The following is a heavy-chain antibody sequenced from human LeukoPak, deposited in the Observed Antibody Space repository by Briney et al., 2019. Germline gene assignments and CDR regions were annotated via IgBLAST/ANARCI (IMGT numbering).Heavy chain of an antibody. CDR3: AKDLQSGYASYYSDY. CDR1: GFTFSSYA. V-gene: IGHV3-23*01. Sequence: GGSLRLSCAASGFTFSSYAMSWVRQAPGKGLEWVSAISGSGGSTYYADSVKGRFTISRDNSKNTLYLQMNSLRAEDTAVYYCAKDLQSGYASYYSDYWGQGTLVTVSS. D-gene: IGHD5-12*01. CDR2: ISGSGGST. J-gene: IGHJ4*02.